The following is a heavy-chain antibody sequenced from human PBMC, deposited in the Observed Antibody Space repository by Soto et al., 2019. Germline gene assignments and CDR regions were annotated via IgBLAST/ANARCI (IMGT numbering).Heavy chain of an antibody. J-gene: IGHJ4*02. CDR1: GGSISSSSYY. V-gene: IGHV4-39*01. CDR3: ARHGRGYSFPDY. D-gene: IGHD5-18*01. CDR2: IYYSGST. Sequence: QLQLQESGPGLVKPSETLSLTCTVSGGSISSSSYYWGWIRQPPGKGLEWIGSIYYSGSTYYNPSLKSRVTISVDTSKNQFSLKLSSVTAADTAVYYCARHGRGYSFPDYWGQGTLVTVSS.